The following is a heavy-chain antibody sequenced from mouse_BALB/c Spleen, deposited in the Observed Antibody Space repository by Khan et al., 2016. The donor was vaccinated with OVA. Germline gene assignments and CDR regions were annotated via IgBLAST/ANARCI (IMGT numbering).Heavy chain of an antibody. V-gene: IGHV5-6*02. Sequence: DVMLVESGGDLVKPGGSLKLSCAASGFTFSTYGMSWVRQTPDKRLEWVATISSGGSYTYYLDSVKGRFTISRDNAKNTLYLQMSSLKSEDTAMYYGARLAYYYNSEGFAYWGQGTLVTVSA. D-gene: IGHD1-1*01. CDR1: GFTFSTYG. CDR3: ARLAYYYNSEGFAY. J-gene: IGHJ3*01. CDR2: ISSGGSYT.